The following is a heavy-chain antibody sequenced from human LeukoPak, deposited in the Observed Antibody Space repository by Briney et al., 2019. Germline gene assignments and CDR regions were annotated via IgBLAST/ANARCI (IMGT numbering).Heavy chain of an antibody. CDR1: GDSISSSSYY. Sequence: SETLSLTCTVSGDSISSSSYYWGWIRQPPGKGLEWIGSIYYSGSTNYNPSLKSRVTISVDTSKNQFSLKLSSVTAADTAVYYCARASDGDYDFWSGYYYYYYYMDVWGKGTTVTVSS. CDR3: ARASDGDYDFWSGYYYYYYYMDV. V-gene: IGHV4-39*07. J-gene: IGHJ6*03. D-gene: IGHD3-3*01. CDR2: IYYSGST.